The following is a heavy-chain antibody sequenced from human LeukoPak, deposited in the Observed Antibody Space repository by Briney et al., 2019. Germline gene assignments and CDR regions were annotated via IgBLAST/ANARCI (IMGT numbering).Heavy chain of an antibody. CDR3: ARSSAGTSGYY. D-gene: IGHD1-1*01. J-gene: IGHJ4*02. CDR2: IIPILGIA. Sequence: ASVKVSCKASGYTFTSYYMHWVRQAPGQGLEWMGRIIPILGIANYAQKFQGRVTITADKSTSTAYMELSSLRSEDTAVYYCARSSAGTSGYYWGQGTLVTVSS. V-gene: IGHV1-69*02. CDR1: GYTFTSYY.